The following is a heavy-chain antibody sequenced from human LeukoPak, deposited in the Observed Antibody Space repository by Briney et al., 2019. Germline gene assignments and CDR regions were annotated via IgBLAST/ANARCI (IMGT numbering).Heavy chain of an antibody. V-gene: IGHV3-66*01. CDR2: IYSDGTT. CDR3: ARGKSVAAQYYFDC. CDR1: GFTVSSNY. Sequence: GGSLRLSCAASGFTVSSNYMSWVRQAPGKGLEWVSVIYSDGTTYYADSVKGRFTISRDNSKDTLYLQMNSLRAEDTAVYYCARGKSVAAQYYFDCWGQGTLVTVSS. D-gene: IGHD6-19*01. J-gene: IGHJ4*02.